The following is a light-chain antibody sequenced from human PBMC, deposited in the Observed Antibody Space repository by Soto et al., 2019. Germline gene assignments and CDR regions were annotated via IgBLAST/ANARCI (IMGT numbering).Light chain of an antibody. J-gene: IGLJ2*01. Sequence: QSVLTQPASVSGSPGQSITISCTGTSSDVGGYNYVSWYQQHPGKALKLMIYDVSNRPSGVSNRFSGSKSGNTASLTISGLQAEDEADYYCSSYTSSSTLVVFGGGTQLTVL. CDR3: SSYTSSSTLVV. CDR2: DVS. V-gene: IGLV2-14*01. CDR1: SSDVGGYNY.